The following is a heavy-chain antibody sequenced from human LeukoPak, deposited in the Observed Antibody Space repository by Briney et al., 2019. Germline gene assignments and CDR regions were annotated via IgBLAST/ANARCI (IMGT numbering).Heavy chain of an antibody. Sequence: GGSLRLSCAASGFTFSSYWMHWVRQAPGKGLVWVSRINSDGSSTSYADSVKGRFTISRDNAKNTLHLQMNSLRAEDTAVYYCARRYYYDSSGYAYYFDYWGQGTLVTVSS. V-gene: IGHV3-74*01. J-gene: IGHJ4*02. CDR2: INSDGSST. CDR1: GFTFSSYW. D-gene: IGHD3-22*01. CDR3: ARRYYYDSSGYAYYFDY.